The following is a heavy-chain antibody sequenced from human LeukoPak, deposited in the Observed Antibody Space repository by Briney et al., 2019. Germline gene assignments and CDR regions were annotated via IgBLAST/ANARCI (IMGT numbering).Heavy chain of an antibody. D-gene: IGHD3-22*01. V-gene: IGHV1-2*02. CDR3: ARDNPSSDSSGSDEFDY. CDR2: INPNSGGT. CDR1: GYTFTGYY. J-gene: IGHJ4*02. Sequence: ASVKVSCKASGYTFTGYYMHWVRQAPGQGLEWMGWINPNSGGTNYAQKFQGRVTMTRDTSISTAYMELSRLRSDDTAVYYCARDNPSSDSSGSDEFDYWGQGTLVTVSS.